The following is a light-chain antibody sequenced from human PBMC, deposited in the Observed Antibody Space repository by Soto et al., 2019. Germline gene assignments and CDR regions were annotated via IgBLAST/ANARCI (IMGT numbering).Light chain of an antibody. J-gene: IGKJ1*01. CDR2: KVF. CDR1: QSLLYSNGNTY. CDR3: MQGTHWPPT. V-gene: IGKV2-30*01. Sequence: DVVMTQSPLSLPVTLGQPASISCRSSQSLLYSNGNTYLHWFQQRPGQSPRRLIYKVFNRDSGVPDRFSVSGSGTDFTLKISRVEAEDVGVYYCMQGTHWPPTFGQGTKVEIK.